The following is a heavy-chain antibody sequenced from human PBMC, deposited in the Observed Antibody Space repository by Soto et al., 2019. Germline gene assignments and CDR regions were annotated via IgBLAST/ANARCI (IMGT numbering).Heavy chain of an antibody. V-gene: IGHV2-5*02. CDR1: GFSLITSGVG. J-gene: IGHJ5*02. D-gene: IGHD3-16*01. Sequence: QITWKGSGLTLVKPKQPLTLTCTISGFSLITSGVGVGWIRQPPGKALEWLALIYWDDDKRYSPSLKSRLTITKDTSKNQVVLTMTNMDPVDTATYYCAHIVTGCFTWGRGALVTVSS. CDR2: IYWDDDK. CDR3: AHIVTGCFT.